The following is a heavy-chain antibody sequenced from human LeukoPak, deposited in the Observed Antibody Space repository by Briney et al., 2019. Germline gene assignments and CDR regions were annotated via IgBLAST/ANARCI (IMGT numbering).Heavy chain of an antibody. J-gene: IGHJ5*02. V-gene: IGHV3-33*01. CDR2: IWYDGSNQ. D-gene: IGHD6-13*01. CDR1: GFTFGAYG. CDR3: ARSSFARWFDP. Sequence: GRSLRLSCAASGFTFGAYGMHWVRQAPGKGLEWVAVIWYDGSNQYYVDSVKGRFTISRDNSKNTVHPQMNSLRAEDTAVYYCARSSFARWFDPWGQGTLVTVSS.